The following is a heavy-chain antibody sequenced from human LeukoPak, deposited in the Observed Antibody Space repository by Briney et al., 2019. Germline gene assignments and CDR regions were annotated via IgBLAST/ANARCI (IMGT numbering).Heavy chain of an antibody. V-gene: IGHV3-23*01. D-gene: IGHD6-13*01. CDR2: ISGRDGRT. Sequence: PGGSLRLSCAASGFTFSSYAMSWVRQAPGKGLEWVSAISGRDGRTYYTDSVKGRFTISRDNSKNTLYLQMNSLRAEDTAVYYCSTSPSFGSSWYQFNYWGQGALVIVSS. J-gene: IGHJ4*02. CDR3: STSPSFGSSWYQFNY. CDR1: GFTFSSYA.